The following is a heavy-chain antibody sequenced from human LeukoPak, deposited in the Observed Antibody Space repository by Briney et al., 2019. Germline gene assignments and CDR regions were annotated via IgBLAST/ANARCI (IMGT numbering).Heavy chain of an antibody. Sequence: PSETLSLTCTVSGGSISSYYWSWIRQPAGKGLEWIGRIYSSGSTNHNPSLESRVTISVDTSKNQFSLKLSSVTAADTAVYYCARGEVPTHGDWGQGTLVTVSS. CDR2: IYSSGST. D-gene: IGHD4-17*01. V-gene: IGHV4-4*07. CDR1: GGSISSYY. J-gene: IGHJ4*02. CDR3: ARGEVPTHGD.